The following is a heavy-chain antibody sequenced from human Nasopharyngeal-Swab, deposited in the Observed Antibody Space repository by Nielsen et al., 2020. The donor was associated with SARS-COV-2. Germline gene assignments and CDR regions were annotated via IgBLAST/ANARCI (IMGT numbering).Heavy chain of an antibody. J-gene: IGHJ4*02. D-gene: IGHD3-22*01. CDR1: GFTFSNAW. CDR2: IKSKTDGGTT. Sequence: GESLKISCAASGFTFSNAWMSWVRQAPGKGLEWVGRIKSKTDGGTTDYAAPVKGRFTISRDDSKNTLYLQMNSLKTEDTAVYYCTREPGHYYDSSGYYYGVDYWGQGTLVTVSS. V-gene: IGHV3-15*01. CDR3: TREPGHYYDSSGYYYGVDY.